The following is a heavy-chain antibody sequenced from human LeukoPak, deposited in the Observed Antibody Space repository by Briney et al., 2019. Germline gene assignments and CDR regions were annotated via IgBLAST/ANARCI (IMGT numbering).Heavy chain of an antibody. CDR3: ARENYYGMDV. V-gene: IGHV4-59*01. J-gene: IGHJ6*02. CDR2: IYYSGST. Sequence: SETLSPTCTVSGGSISSYYWSWIRQPPGKGLEWIGYIYYSGSTNYNPSLKSRVTISVDTSKNQFSLKLSSVTAADTAVYYCARENYYGMDVWGQGTTVTVSS. CDR1: GGSISSYY.